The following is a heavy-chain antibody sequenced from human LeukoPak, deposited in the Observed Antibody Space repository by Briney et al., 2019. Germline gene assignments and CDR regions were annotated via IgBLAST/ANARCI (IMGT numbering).Heavy chain of an antibody. CDR2: IIPIFGTA. CDR1: GGTFSSYA. Sequence: SVKVSCKAPGGTFSSYAISWVRQATGQGLDSMGGIIPIFGTANYAQKFQGRVTITADESTSTAYMELSSLRSEDTAVYYCTRRDGYNFPFDYWGQGTLVTVSS. D-gene: IGHD5-24*01. CDR3: TRRDGYNFPFDY. V-gene: IGHV1-69*13. J-gene: IGHJ4*02.